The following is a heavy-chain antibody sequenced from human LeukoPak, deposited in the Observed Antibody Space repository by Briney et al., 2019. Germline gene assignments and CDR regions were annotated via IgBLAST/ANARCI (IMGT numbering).Heavy chain of an antibody. J-gene: IGHJ4*02. CDR1: GYTLTELS. V-gene: IGHV1-24*01. CDR3: ATGLLHSGVRLLSFDY. CDR2: FDPEDGET. Sequence: GASVKVSCKVSGYTLTELSMHWVRQAPGKGLEWMGGFDPEDGETIYAQKFQGRVTMTEDTSTDTAYMELSSLRSEDTAVYYCATGLLHSGVRLLSFDYWGQGTLVTVSS. D-gene: IGHD2-15*01.